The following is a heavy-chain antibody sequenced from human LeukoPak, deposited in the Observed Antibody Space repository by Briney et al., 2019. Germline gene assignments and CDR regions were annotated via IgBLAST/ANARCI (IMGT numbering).Heavy chain of an antibody. CDR3: ARDRDDGGFEY. CDR2: INQDGRVK. CDR1: GFTFPNYW. J-gene: IGHJ4*02. D-gene: IGHD4-23*01. Sequence: PGGSLRVSCAASGFTFPNYWMSWVRQAPEKGLEWVANINQDGRVKQYVDSMKGRFTISRDNAKNSLYLQMNSLRAEDTAVYYCARDRDDGGFEYWGQGTLVTVSS. V-gene: IGHV3-7*01.